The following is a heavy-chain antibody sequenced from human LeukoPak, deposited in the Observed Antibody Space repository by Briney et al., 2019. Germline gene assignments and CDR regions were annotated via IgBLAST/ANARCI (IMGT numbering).Heavy chain of an antibody. V-gene: IGHV1-46*01. J-gene: IGHJ6*02. CDR1: GYTFTSYY. CDR2: INPSGGST. CDR3: ARDSVLADRGSYYTTDYYYYGMGV. Sequence: ASVKVSCKASGYTFTSYYMHWVRQAPGQGLEWMGIINPSGGSTSYAQKFQGRVTMTRDTSTSTVYMELSSLRSEDTAVYYCARDSVLADRGSYYTTDYYYYGMGVWGQGTTVTVSS. D-gene: IGHD3-10*01.